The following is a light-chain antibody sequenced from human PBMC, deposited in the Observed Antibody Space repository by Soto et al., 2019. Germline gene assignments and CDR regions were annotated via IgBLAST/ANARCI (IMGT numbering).Light chain of an antibody. CDR1: SSDVGSYNL. CDR3: CSYAGSSTFVV. Sequence: SDLTQPASGSGFPRGAISISCTGTSSDVGSYNLVSWYQQHPGKAPKLMIYEGSKRPSGVSNRFSGSKSGNTASLTISGLQAEDEADYYCCSYAGSSTFVVFGTGTKVTVL. J-gene: IGLJ1*01. CDR2: EGS. V-gene: IGLV2-23*03.